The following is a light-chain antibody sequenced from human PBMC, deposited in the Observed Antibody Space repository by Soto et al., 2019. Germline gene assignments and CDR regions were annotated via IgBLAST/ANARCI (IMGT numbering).Light chain of an antibody. CDR1: QSVSSSY. V-gene: IGKV3-20*01. J-gene: IGKJ1*01. CDR2: GAS. CDR3: QQYGSSPRT. Sequence: EIVLTQSPGTLSLSPGERATLSCRASQSVSSSYLAWYQQKPGQAPRPLIYGASNRATGIPDRFSGSGSGTDFTLTINRLEPEDFAVYYCQQYGSSPRTFGQVTKVEIK.